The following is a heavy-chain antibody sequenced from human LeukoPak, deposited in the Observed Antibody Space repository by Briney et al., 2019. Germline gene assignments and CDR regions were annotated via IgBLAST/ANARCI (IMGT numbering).Heavy chain of an antibody. CDR3: AKPLRGNSYYDILTGYSLKNYSYYRDV. Sequence: PGGSLRLSCAASGFTFSSYAMSWVRQAPGKGLEWVSAISGSGGSTYYADSVKGRFTISRDNAKNTLYLQMNSLRAEDTAVYYCAKPLRGNSYYDILTGYSLKNYSYYRDVCDKG. CDR2: ISGSGGST. J-gene: IGHJ6*03. D-gene: IGHD3-9*01. CDR1: GFTFSSYA. V-gene: IGHV3-23*01.